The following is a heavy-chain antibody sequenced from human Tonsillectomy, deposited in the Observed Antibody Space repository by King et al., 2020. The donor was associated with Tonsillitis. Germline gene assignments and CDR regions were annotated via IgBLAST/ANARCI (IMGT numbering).Heavy chain of an antibody. V-gene: IGHV3-20*02. D-gene: IGHD3-22*01. CDR3: ARDRYYYDSSGYYQRWFDP. CDR2: INWNGGST. Sequence: ESGGGVVRPGGSLRLSFAASGFTFDDYGMSWVRQAPGKGLEWVSGINWNGGSTGYADSVKGRFTISRDNAKNSLYLQMNSLRAEDTAVYHCARDRYYYDSSGYYQRWFDPWAREPWSPSPQ. CDR1: GFTFDDYG. J-gene: IGHJ5*02.